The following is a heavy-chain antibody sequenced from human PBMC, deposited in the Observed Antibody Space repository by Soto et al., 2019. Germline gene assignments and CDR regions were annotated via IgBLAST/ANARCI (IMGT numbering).Heavy chain of an antibody. CDR2: IRSKANSYAT. CDR3: TRGFRGDYVWGSYLPQNH. CDR1: GFTFSGSA. J-gene: IGHJ4*02. V-gene: IGHV3-73*01. Sequence: GGSLRLSCAASGFTFSGSAMHWVRQASGKGLEWVGRIRSKANSYATAYAASVKGRFTISRDDSKNTAYLQMNSLKTEDTAVYYCTRGFRGDYVWGSYLPQNHWGQGTLVTVSS. D-gene: IGHD3-16*02.